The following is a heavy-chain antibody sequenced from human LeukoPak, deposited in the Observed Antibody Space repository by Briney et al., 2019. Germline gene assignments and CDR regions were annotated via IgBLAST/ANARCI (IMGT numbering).Heavy chain of an antibody. CDR2: IYYSGST. Sequence: SETLSLTCTVSGGSLSSGDYYWSWIPQPPGKGLEWIGYIYYSGSTYYNPSLKSRVTISVDTSKNQFSLKLSSVPAADTAVYYCARGSRFYGDYYWGQGTLVTVSS. CDR3: ARGSRFYGDYY. CDR1: GGSLSSGDYY. V-gene: IGHV4-30-4*08. J-gene: IGHJ4*02. D-gene: IGHD4-17*01.